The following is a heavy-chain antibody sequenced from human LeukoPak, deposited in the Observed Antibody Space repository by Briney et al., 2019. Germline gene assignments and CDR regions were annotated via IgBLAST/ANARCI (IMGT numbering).Heavy chain of an antibody. CDR3: ARDEVYIDYYYYYYMDV. V-gene: IGHV3-11*04. CDR2: VSSGSSTI. CDR1: GFTFSDYY. D-gene: IGHD5/OR15-5a*01. J-gene: IGHJ6*03. Sequence: GGSLGLSCAASGFTFSDYYMSWIRQAPGKALEWVSYVSSGSSTIYYADSVKGRFTISRDNAKNSLYLQMNSLRAEDTAVYYCARDEVYIDYYYYYYMDVWGKGTTVTVSS.